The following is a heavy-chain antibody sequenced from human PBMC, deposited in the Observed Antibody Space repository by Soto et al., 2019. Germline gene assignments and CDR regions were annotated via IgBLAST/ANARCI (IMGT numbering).Heavy chain of an antibody. V-gene: IGHV3-21*01. D-gene: IGHD6-19*01. J-gene: IGHJ4*02. Sequence: GGSLRLSCAASGFTFSDYSMNWVRQAPGKGLEWVSFITSRSDHIYYADSVKGRFTISRDNAKNSLYLQMSSLRAEDSAVYYCARVDCSGGTCYSVYWGRGTLVTVS. CDR2: ITSRSDHI. CDR3: ARVDCSGGTCYSVY. CDR1: GFTFSDYS.